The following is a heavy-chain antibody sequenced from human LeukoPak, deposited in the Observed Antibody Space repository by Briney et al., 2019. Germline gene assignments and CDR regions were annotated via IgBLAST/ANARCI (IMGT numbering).Heavy chain of an antibody. D-gene: IGHD3-3*01. CDR2: ISAYNGNT. V-gene: IGHV1-18*01. Sequence: ASVKVSCKASGYTFTSYGISWVRQAPGQGLEWMGWISAYNGNTNYAQKLQGRVTMTTDTSTSTAYMELRSLRSDDPAVYYCAFYDFSVGRFDYWGQGTLVTVSS. CDR1: GYTFTSYG. CDR3: AFYDFSVGRFDY. J-gene: IGHJ4*02.